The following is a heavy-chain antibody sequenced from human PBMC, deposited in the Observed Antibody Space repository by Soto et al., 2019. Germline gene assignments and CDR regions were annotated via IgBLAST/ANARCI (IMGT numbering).Heavy chain of an antibody. D-gene: IGHD6-13*01. Sequence: QVQLVESGGGVVQPGRSLRLSCAASGFTFSSYGMHWVRQAPGKGLEWVAVISYDGSNKYYADSVKGRFTISRDNSKNTLYLQMSSLRAEDTAVYYCAKADSSSWLDYWGQGTLVTVSS. V-gene: IGHV3-30*18. CDR2: ISYDGSNK. CDR1: GFTFSSYG. J-gene: IGHJ4*02. CDR3: AKADSSSWLDY.